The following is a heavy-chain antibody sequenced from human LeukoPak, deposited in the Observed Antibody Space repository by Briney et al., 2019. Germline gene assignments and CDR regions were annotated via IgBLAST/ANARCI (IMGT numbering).Heavy chain of an antibody. CDR1: GGTFSSYA. CDR3: ASSVGYSYVDAFDI. V-gene: IGHV1-69*13. J-gene: IGHJ3*02. CDR2: IIPVFGTA. D-gene: IGHD5-18*01. Sequence: SVKVSCRASGGTFSSYAISWVRQAPGQGLEWMGGIIPVFGTANYAQKFQGRVTITADESTSTAYMELSSLRSEDTAVYYCASSVGYSYVDAFDIWGQGTMVTVSS.